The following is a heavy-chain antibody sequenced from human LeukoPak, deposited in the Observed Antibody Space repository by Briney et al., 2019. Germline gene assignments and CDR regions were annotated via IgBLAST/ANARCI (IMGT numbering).Heavy chain of an antibody. V-gene: IGHV3-7*01. CDR3: ARAYGDYHHYFDY. CDR2: IKQNGSVK. CDR1: GFTFSNFW. D-gene: IGHD4-17*01. Sequence: GGSLRLSCAASGFTFSNFWMNWVRQVPGKGLEWVANIKQNGSVKHYVDSVKGRFTISRDNSKNTLYLQMNSLRAEDTAVYYCARAYGDYHHYFDYWGQGTLVTVSS. J-gene: IGHJ4*02.